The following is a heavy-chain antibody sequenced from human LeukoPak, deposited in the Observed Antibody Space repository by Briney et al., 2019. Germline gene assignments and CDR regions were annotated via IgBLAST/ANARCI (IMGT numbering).Heavy chain of an antibody. V-gene: IGHV3-74*01. D-gene: IGHD1-1*01. J-gene: IGHJ4*02. Sequence: SGGSLRLSCAASGFTFSSYWMHWVRKAPGKGLEWVSRIKSDETSTTYEDSVKGRFTISRDNAKNTLYLQMNSLRAEDAAVYYCARATGATYNFDYWGQGTPVTVSS. CDR1: GFTFSSYW. CDR3: ARATGATYNFDY. CDR2: IKSDETST.